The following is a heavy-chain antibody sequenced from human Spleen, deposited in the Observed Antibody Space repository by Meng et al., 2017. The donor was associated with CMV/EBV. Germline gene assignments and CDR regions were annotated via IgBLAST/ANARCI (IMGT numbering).Heavy chain of an antibody. V-gene: IGHV3-74*01. CDR1: GFTFSSYW. CDR3: ARDAPIQPAWWFDP. J-gene: IGHJ5*02. Sequence: VRLGGAGGGLVQPGGSLRLSCAASGFTFSSYWMHWVRQAPGKGLVWVSRINSDGSSTSYVDSVKGRFTISRDNAKNTLYLQMNSLRAEDTAVYYCARDAPIQPAWWFDPWGQGTLVTVSS. CDR2: INSDGSST. D-gene: IGHD2-2*02.